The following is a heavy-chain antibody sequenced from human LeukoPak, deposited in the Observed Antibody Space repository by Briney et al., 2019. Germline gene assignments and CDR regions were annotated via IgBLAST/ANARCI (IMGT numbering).Heavy chain of an antibody. CDR2: IYTSGST. J-gene: IGHJ4*02. D-gene: IGHD6-13*01. CDR3: ARERVYSSSLRSLYYFDY. V-gene: IGHV4-4*07. CDR1: GGSISSYY. Sequence: PSETLSLTCTVSGGSISSYYWSWIRQLAGKGLEWIGRIYTSGSTNYNPSLKSRVTMSVDTSKNQFSLKLSSVTAADTAVYYCARERVYSSSLRSLYYFDYWGQGTLVTVSS.